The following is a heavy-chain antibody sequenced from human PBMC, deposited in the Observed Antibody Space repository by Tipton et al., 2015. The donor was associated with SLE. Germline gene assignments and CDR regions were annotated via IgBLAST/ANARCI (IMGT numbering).Heavy chain of an antibody. D-gene: IGHD3-3*01. J-gene: IGHJ4*02. V-gene: IGHV3-30*01. CDR2: ISFDGSDK. CDR1: GFSFSGYA. CDR3: ARDAGVVTPPDY. Sequence: EASGFSFSGYAMHWVRQAPGKGLQCVADISFDGSDKHYADSVKGRFTISRDNVKDTLYLEMKNLRPDDTAVYYCARDAGVVTPPDYWGQGTLVTVSS.